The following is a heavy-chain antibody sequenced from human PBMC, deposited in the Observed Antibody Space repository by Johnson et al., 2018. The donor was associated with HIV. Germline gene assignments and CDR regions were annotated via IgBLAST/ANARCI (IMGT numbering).Heavy chain of an antibody. V-gene: IGHV3-30*04. J-gene: IGHJ3*02. Sequence: QEQLVESGGDVVQPGRSLRLSCAASGFTFSSYAMHWVRQAPGKGLEWVAVISYDGKNKYYADSVKGRFTISRDNAKNSLYLQMNSLTAEDTAFYYCEKDITRLRLWAFDIWGQGTMVTVSS. D-gene: IGHD4-17*01. CDR2: ISYDGKNK. CDR1: GFTFSSYA. CDR3: EKDITRLRLWAFDI.